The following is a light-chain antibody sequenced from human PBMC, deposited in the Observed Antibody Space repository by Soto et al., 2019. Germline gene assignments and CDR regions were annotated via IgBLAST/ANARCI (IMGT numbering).Light chain of an antibody. J-gene: IGKJ1*01. CDR3: QQSHTTPWT. CDR2: GAS. Sequence: DIQMTQSPSSLSTSVGDRVTITCRTSQNIATFLNWYQQTPGKAPKLLIYGASKLHSGVPSRFSGSGSGTAFTLTVSNLQPEDVATYYCQQSHTTPWTFGQGTKVEI. V-gene: IGKV1-39*01. CDR1: QNIATF.